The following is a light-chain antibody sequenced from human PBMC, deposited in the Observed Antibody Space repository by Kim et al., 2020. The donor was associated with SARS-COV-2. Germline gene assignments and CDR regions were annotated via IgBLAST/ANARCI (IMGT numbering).Light chain of an antibody. CDR3: QQYRHWPLT. Sequence: ETVMTQSPATLSVSPGESATLSCSASQSVNDKLAWYQQRPGQGPRLLIYGASNRATGIPARFSGSGSGTEFILTIISLQSEDFAVYYCQQYRHWPLTFGGGTKVEI. J-gene: IGKJ4*01. V-gene: IGKV3-15*01. CDR1: QSVNDK. CDR2: GAS.